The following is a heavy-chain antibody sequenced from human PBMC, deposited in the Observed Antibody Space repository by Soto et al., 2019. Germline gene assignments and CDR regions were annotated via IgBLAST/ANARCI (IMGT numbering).Heavy chain of an antibody. V-gene: IGHV1-69*08. CDR1: GDTFSSYT. CDR2: IIPILGIA. Sequence: QVQLVQSGAEVKKPGSSVKVSCKASGDTFSSYTISWVRQAPGQGLEWMGRIIPILGIANYAQKFQGRVTITADKSTSTAYMELSSLRSDDTAVYYCARDEYGSSWYYFDYWGQGTLVTVSS. J-gene: IGHJ4*02. D-gene: IGHD6-13*01. CDR3: ARDEYGSSWYYFDY.